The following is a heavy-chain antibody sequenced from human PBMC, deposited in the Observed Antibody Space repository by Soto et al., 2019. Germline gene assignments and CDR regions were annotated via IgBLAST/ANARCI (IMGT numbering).Heavy chain of an antibody. CDR3: ARGRTGSYFFSHPLDY. CDR2: INHSGST. V-gene: IGHV4-34*01. J-gene: IGHJ4*02. D-gene: IGHD1-26*01. Sequence: SETLSLTCAVYGGSFSGYSWSWIRQPPGKGLEWIGEINHSGSTNYNPSLKSRVTISVDTSKNQFSLKLSSVTAADTAVYYCARGRTGSYFFSHPLDYWGQGTLVT. CDR1: GGSFSGYS.